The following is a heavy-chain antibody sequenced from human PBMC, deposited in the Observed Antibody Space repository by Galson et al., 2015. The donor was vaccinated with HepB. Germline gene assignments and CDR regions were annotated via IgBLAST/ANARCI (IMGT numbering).Heavy chain of an antibody. CDR1: GYTLTELS. V-gene: IGHV1-24*01. Sequence: SVKVSCKVSGYTLTELSMHWVRQAPGKGLEWMGGFDPEDGETIYAQKFQGRVTMTEDTSTDTAYMELSSLRSEDTAVYYCATTDPTYCTNGVCYTAALRNYGMDVWGQGTTVTVSS. D-gene: IGHD2-8*01. CDR3: ATTDPTYCTNGVCYTAALRNYGMDV. CDR2: FDPEDGET. J-gene: IGHJ6*02.